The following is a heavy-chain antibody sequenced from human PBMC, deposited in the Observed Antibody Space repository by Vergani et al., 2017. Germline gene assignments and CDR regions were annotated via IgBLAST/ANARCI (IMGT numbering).Heavy chain of an antibody. CDR3: ARDRDDYYDSSGFL. Sequence: QVQLVESGGGVVQPGRSLRLSCAASGFTFSSYAMHWVRQAPGKGLEWVAVISYDGSNKYYADSVKGRFTISRDNSKNTLYLQMNSLRAEDTAVYYCARDRDDYYDSSGFLWGQGTLVTVSS. V-gene: IGHV3-30*04. D-gene: IGHD3-22*01. J-gene: IGHJ4*02. CDR1: GFTFSSYA. CDR2: ISYDGSNK.